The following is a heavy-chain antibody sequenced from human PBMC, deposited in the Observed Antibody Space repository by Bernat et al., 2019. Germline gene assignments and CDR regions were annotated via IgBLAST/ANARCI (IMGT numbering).Heavy chain of an antibody. Sequence: QVQLVESGGGVVQPGRSLTLSCAASGFSFSGYGMHWVRQAPGKGLEWVVVIWSGGSNKYYADFVKGRFTISRDNSQNTLLLQMNSLRAEDTAVYFCARDFLGTRMLPGASDIWGEGTMVTVSS. V-gene: IGHV3-33*01. D-gene: IGHD1-1*01. CDR2: IWSGGSNK. CDR3: ARDFLGTRMLPGASDI. J-gene: IGHJ3*02. CDR1: GFSFSGYG.